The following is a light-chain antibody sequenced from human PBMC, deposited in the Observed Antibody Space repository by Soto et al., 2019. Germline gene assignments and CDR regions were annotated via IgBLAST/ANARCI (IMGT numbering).Light chain of an antibody. CDR2: LAS. V-gene: IGKV3D-11*01. J-gene: IGKJ1*01. Sequence: EIVLTQSPATLSSFPGDRVTLSCRASQAVNTRLAWYQHKPGQAPRLLIYLASNRAAGVPARFSGSGSGTDFTLTISSLQPEDFATYYCQQYNSYSLTFGQGTKVDIK. CDR3: QQYNSYSLT. CDR1: QAVNTR.